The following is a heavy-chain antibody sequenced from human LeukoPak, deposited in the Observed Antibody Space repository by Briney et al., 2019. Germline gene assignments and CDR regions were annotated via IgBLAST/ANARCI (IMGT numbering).Heavy chain of an antibody. CDR3: ATEAGAAAGPYYFDY. V-gene: IGHV5-51*01. CDR2: IYPGDSDT. J-gene: IGHJ4*02. CDR1: GSPFTSYW. Sequence: GGSLQISRQGSGSPFTSYWIGWVRQVPGKGLEGMGTIYPGDSDTRYSPSFQGQVTISADKSISTAYLQWSSLKASDTAMYYCATEAGAAAGPYYFDYWGQGTLVTVSS. D-gene: IGHD6-13*01.